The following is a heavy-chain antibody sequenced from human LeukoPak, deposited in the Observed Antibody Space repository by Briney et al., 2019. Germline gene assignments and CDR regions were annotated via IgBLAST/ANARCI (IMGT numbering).Heavy chain of an antibody. Sequence: PGGSLRLSCAASGFTFSSYAMHWVRQAPGKGLEWVAVISYDGSNKYYADSVKGRFTISRDNSKNTLYLQMNSLRAEDTAVYYCARVGPGGTTVSYWGQGTLVTVSS. CDR1: GFTFSSYA. V-gene: IGHV3-30-3*01. CDR3: ARVGPGGTTVSY. CDR2: ISYDGSNK. D-gene: IGHD4-11*01. J-gene: IGHJ4*02.